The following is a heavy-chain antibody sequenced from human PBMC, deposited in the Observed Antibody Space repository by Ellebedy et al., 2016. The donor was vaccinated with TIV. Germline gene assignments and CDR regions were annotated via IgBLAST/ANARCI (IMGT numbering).Heavy chain of an antibody. V-gene: IGHV1-2*02. CDR3: TRDLTNIVSGDY. J-gene: IGHJ4*02. CDR1: GYTFTDYY. D-gene: IGHD5/OR15-5a*01. CDR2: INPNSGDT. Sequence: AASVKVSCKTSGYTFTDYYIHWVRQAPGQGLEWMAWINPNSGDTDYAQKFQGRVTVTRDTSTSTAFLKLSRLRSDDTAVYYCTRDLTNIVSGDYWGQGTLVTVSS.